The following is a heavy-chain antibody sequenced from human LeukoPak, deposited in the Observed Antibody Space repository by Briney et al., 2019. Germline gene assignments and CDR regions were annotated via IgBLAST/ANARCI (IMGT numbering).Heavy chain of an antibody. D-gene: IGHD4-11*01. J-gene: IGHJ4*02. V-gene: IGHV1-46*01. Sequence: GASVKVSCKASGYTFTSYYIHWVRQAPGQGLEWMGIINPSGGSTNYAQKFPGRVTMTRDTSTSTVYMELSSLRSEDSAVYYYARWTTTYLDYWGQGTLVTVSS. CDR3: ARWTTTYLDY. CDR2: INPSGGST. CDR1: GYTFTSYY.